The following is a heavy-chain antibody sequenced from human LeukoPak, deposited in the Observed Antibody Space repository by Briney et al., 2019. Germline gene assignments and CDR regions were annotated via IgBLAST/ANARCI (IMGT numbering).Heavy chain of an antibody. CDR3: ARWNNYDILTGYQNYFDH. CDR1: GGSISSYY. J-gene: IGHJ4*02. Sequence: PSETLSLTCTVSGGSISSYYWSWIRQPPGKGLEWIGYIYYSGSTNYNPSLKSRVTISVDTSKNQFSLKLSSVTAADTAVYYCARWNNYDILTGYQNYFDHWGQGTLVTVSS. V-gene: IGHV4-59*01. CDR2: IYYSGST. D-gene: IGHD3-9*01.